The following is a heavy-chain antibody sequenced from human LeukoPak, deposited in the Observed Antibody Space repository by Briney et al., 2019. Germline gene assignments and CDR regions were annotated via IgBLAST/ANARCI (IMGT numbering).Heavy chain of an antibody. J-gene: IGHJ6*03. CDR3: ARRRTGTTGYYYYYMDV. Sequence: PSEILSLTCTVSGGSISSYYWSWIRQPPGKGLEWIGYIYYSGSTNYNPSLKSRVTISVDTSKNQFSLKLSSVTAADTAVYYCARRRTGTTGYYYYYMDVWGKGTTVTVSS. V-gene: IGHV4-59*01. CDR1: GGSISSYY. CDR2: IYYSGST. D-gene: IGHD1-7*01.